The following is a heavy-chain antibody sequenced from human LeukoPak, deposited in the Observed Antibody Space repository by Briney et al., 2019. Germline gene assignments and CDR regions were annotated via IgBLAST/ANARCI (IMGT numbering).Heavy chain of an antibody. Sequence: GRSLRLSCAASGFTFSSYGMHWVRQAPGKGLEWVAVIWYDGSNKYYADSVKGRFTISRDNSKNTLYLQMNSLRAEDTAVYYCAKGYRRVYANRGLRFDYWGQGTLVTVSS. CDR2: IWYDGSNK. D-gene: IGHD2-8*01. J-gene: IGHJ4*02. V-gene: IGHV3-33*06. CDR3: AKGYRRVYANRGLRFDY. CDR1: GFTFSSYG.